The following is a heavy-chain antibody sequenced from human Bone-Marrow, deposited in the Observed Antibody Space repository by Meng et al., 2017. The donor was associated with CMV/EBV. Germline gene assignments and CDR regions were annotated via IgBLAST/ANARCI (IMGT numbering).Heavy chain of an antibody. J-gene: IGHJ6*02. CDR3: ARDAVVPAAITQSADYYYYGMDV. D-gene: IGHD2-2*02. CDR1: GGSINSYY. CDR2: IYYSGIT. V-gene: IGHV4-59*01. Sequence: SETLSLTCTVSGGSINSYYWSWIRQPPGKGLEWIGYIYYSGITNYNPSLKSRVTISVDTSKNQFSLKLSSVTAADTAVYYCARDAVVPAAITQSADYYYYGMDVWGQGTTVTVSS.